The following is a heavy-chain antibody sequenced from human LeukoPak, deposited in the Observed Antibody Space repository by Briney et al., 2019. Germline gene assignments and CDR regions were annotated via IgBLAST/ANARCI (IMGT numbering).Heavy chain of an antibody. CDR3: ARTSSGGVYYYFDC. D-gene: IGHD2-15*01. CDR1: GFTFSDHY. V-gene: IGHV3-72*01. Sequence: GGSLRLSCAASGFTFSDHYMDWVRQAPGKGLEWVARSRMKANGYTTEYAASVKGRFTISRDDSDNSLYLQMNSLKTEDTAVYYCARTSSGGVYYYFDCWGQGTLVTVSS. J-gene: IGHJ4*02. CDR2: SRMKANGYTT.